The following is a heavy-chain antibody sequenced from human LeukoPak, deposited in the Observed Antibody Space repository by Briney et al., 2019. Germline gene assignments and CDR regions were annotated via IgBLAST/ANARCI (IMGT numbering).Heavy chain of an antibody. CDR2: ISSSGSTI. D-gene: IGHD3-3*01. CDR3: ARVGDYYYYMDX. V-gene: IGHV3-11*01. Sequence: WXXQAPGKGLEWVSYISSSGSTIYYADSVKGRFTISRDNAKNSLYLQMNSLRAEDTAVYYCARVGDYYYYMDXWGKXTT. J-gene: IGHJ6*03.